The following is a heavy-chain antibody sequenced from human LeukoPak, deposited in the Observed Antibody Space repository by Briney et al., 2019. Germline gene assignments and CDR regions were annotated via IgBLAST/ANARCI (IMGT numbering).Heavy chain of an antibody. CDR1: GYTFTSYD. D-gene: IGHD2-15*01. CDR3: AGGSDCSGGSCYYYYYGMDV. CDR2: MNPNSGNT. Sequence: ASVKVSCKASGYTFTSYDINWVRQATGQGLEWMGWMNPNSGNTGYAQKFQGRVTMTRNTSISTAYMELSSLRSEDTAVYYCAGGSDCSGGSCYYYYYGMDVWGQGTTVTVSS. J-gene: IGHJ6*02. V-gene: IGHV1-8*01.